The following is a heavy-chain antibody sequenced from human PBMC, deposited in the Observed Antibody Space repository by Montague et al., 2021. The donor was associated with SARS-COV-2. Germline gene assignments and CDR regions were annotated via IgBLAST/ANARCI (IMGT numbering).Heavy chain of an antibody. CDR1: GGSITRYYY. D-gene: IGHD3-10*01. J-gene: IGHJ3*02. V-gene: IGHV4-39*01. Sequence: SETLSLTCTVSGGSITRYYYWGWIRQPPRKGLGWVGNNYYRGTNXXHPPLKSRVTISVNASKNQFSLNLTSVTAAGTAVYYCARPLVRGVPKAFDIWGQGALVIVSS. CDR3: ARPLVRGVPKAFDI. CDR2: NYYRGTN.